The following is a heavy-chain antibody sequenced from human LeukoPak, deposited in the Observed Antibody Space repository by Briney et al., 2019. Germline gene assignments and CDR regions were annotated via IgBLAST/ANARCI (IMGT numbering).Heavy chain of an antibody. J-gene: IGHJ4*02. V-gene: IGHV4-34*01. CDR2: INHSGST. CDR1: GGSFSGYY. Sequence: SETLSLTCAVYGGSFSGYYWSWIRQPPGKGLEWIGEINHSGSTNYNPSLKSRVTISVDTSKNQFSLKLSSVTAADTAVYHCARGNWNDVVGYYFDYWGQGTLVTVSS. CDR3: ARGNWNDVVGYYFDY. D-gene: IGHD1-1*01.